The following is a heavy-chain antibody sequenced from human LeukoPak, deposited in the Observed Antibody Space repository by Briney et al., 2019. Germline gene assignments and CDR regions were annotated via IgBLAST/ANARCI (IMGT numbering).Heavy chain of an antibody. CDR2: LTGDGNT. CDR1: GFTFTSYA. D-gene: IGHD1-20*01. V-gene: IGHV3-23*01. J-gene: IGHJ4*02. CDR3: AKVKWKLIGYFDY. Sequence: GGSLRLSCAASGFTFTSYAMSWVRQAPGKGLEWVSVLTGDGNTYYVDSVKGRFTNSRDDSKNTLFLQMNSLRAEDTAVYFCAKVKWKLIGYFDYWGQETLVTVSS.